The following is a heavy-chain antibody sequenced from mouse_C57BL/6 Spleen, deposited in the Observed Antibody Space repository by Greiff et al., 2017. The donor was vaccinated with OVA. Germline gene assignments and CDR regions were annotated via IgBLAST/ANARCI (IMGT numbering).Heavy chain of an antibody. CDR2: IHPNSGST. J-gene: IGHJ2*01. Sequence: QVHVKQSGAELVKPGASVKLSCKASGYTFTSYWMHWVKQRPGQGLEWIGMIHPNSGSTNYNEKFKSKATLTVDKSSSTAYMQLSSLTSEDSAVYYCARRGITTVVATDYFDYWGQGTTLTVSS. CDR3: ARRGITTVVATDYFDY. D-gene: IGHD1-1*01. CDR1: GYTFTSYW. V-gene: IGHV1-64*01.